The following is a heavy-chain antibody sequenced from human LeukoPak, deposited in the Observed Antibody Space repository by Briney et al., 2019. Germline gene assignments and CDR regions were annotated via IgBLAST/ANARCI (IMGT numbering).Heavy chain of an antibody. CDR3: ATEGSGNYYYFDD. J-gene: IGHJ4*02. V-gene: IGHV4-30-4*08. CDR2: IYYSVNT. CDR1: GGSISSGDYF. D-gene: IGHD1-26*01. Sequence: SQTLSLTCTVSGGSISSGDYFWSWIRQPPGKGLERIGYIYYSVNTHYNPSLKSRVTISVDTSKNEFSLRLTSVTAADTAVYFCATEGSGNYYYFDDWGQGTLVTVSS.